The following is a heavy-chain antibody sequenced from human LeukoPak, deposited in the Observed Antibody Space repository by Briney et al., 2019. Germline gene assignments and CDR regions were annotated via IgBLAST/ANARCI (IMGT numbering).Heavy chain of an antibody. CDR3: ATSTPVAGSDPQLFGF. V-gene: IGHV1-24*01. Sequence: ASVKVSCKVSGYTFTEFSMHWVRQAPGQGLEWMGCFDPEDGETIYAQKFQGRVTMTEDTSTDTAYMELSSLRSEDTAVYYCATSTPVAGSDPQLFGFWGQGTLVTVSS. CDR2: FDPEDGET. D-gene: IGHD6-19*01. CDR1: GYTFTEFS. J-gene: IGHJ4*02.